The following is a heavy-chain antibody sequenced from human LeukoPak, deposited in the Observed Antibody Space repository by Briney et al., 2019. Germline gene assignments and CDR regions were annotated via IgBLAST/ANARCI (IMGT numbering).Heavy chain of an antibody. CDR1: GFTFSNAW. Sequence: GGSLRLSCAASGFTFSNAWMSWVRQAPGKGLEWVGRIKSKTDGGTTDYAAPVKGRFTISRDDSKNTLYLQMNSLRAEDTAVYYCSKTRSVGYYGDYGAFDIWGQGTMVTVSS. D-gene: IGHD4-17*01. CDR2: IKSKTDGGTT. CDR3: SKTRSVGYYGDYGAFDI. V-gene: IGHV3-15*01. J-gene: IGHJ3*02.